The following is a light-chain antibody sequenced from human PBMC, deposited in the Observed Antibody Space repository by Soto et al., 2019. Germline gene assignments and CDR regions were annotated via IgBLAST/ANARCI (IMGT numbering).Light chain of an antibody. V-gene: IGKV3-15*01. CDR2: ATS. Sequence: MVMTQSPATLSVSPGERATLSCRASQSVTNKLAWYQQKPGQAPRLLIYATSTRATGLPARFSGSGSGTEFTLTISSLQSEDFAVYYCQQYNLWPYTFGQGTKLEIK. J-gene: IGKJ2*01. CDR1: QSVTNK. CDR3: QQYNLWPYT.